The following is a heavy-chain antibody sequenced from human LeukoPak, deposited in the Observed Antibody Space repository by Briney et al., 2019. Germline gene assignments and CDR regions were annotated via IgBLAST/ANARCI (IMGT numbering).Heavy chain of an antibody. CDR3: ARGGGYSYGYYYYYGMDV. Sequence: GGSLRLSCAASGLTFSSYAMNWVRQAPGKGLEWVSTISDSGGNTYYADSVKGRFTISRDNSRNTLYLQMNSLRAEDTAVYYCARGGGYSYGYYYYYGMDVWGQGTTVTVSS. D-gene: IGHD5-18*01. J-gene: IGHJ6*02. V-gene: IGHV3-23*01. CDR2: ISDSGGNT. CDR1: GLTFSSYA.